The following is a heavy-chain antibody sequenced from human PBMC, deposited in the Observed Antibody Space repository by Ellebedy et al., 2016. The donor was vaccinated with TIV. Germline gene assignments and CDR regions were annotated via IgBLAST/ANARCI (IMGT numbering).Heavy chain of an antibody. CDR1: GGSISSYY. V-gene: IGHV4-59*01. CDR3: ARGGGSGSYYHTYWFDP. J-gene: IGHJ5*02. D-gene: IGHD3-10*01. CDR2: ISYSGTT. Sequence: MPSETLSLTCNVSGGSISSYYWSWIRQPPGKGLEWIGYISYSGTTNYNPSLKSRVTISVDTSKNQFSLKLSSVTAADTAMYYCARGGGSGSYYHTYWFDPWGQGTLVTVSS.